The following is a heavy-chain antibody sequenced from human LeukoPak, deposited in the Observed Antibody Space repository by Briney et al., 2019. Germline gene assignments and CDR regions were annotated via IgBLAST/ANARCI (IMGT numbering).Heavy chain of an antibody. CDR3: AAQNVPAAQTHAFDI. CDR1: GFAFSSNW. CDR2: ISTDARTI. Sequence: GGSLRLSCAASGFAFSSNWMHWVRQAPGKGLVWVSHISTDARTITYGDFVKGRFTISRDNAKNTLYLQMNSLRAEDTAVYYCAAQNVPAAQTHAFDIWGQGTMVTVSS. D-gene: IGHD2-2*01. V-gene: IGHV3-74*01. J-gene: IGHJ3*02.